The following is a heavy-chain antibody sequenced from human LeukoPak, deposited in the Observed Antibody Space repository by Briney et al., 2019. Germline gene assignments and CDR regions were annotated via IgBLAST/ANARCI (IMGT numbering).Heavy chain of an antibody. Sequence: ASVKVSCKASGYTFTSYGISWVRQAPGQGLEWMGWISAYNGNTNYAQKLQGRVTMTTDTSTCTAYMELRSLRSDDTAVYYCARGIGFGSSGYYDGYDEYYFDYWGQGTLVTVSS. CDR2: ISAYNGNT. J-gene: IGHJ4*02. CDR1: GYTFTSYG. V-gene: IGHV1-18*01. CDR3: ARGIGFGSSGYYDGYDEYYFDY. D-gene: IGHD3-22*01.